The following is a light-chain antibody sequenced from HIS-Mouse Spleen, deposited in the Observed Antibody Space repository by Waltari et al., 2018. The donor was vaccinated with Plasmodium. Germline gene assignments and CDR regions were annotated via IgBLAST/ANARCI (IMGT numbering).Light chain of an antibody. Sequence: IQLTQSPSFLSASVGDRVTITCRASQGISSYLAWYQQKPGKAPKLLIYAASSLQSGVPSRFSGSGSGTDFTLTISSLQPEDFATYYCLQDYNYPYTFGQGTKLEIK. V-gene: IGKV1-6*01. CDR3: LQDYNYPYT. J-gene: IGKJ2*01. CDR1: QGISSY. CDR2: AAS.